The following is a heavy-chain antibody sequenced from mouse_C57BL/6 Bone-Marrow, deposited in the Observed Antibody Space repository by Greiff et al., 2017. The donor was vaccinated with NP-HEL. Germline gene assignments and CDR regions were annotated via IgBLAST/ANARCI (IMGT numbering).Heavy chain of an antibody. J-gene: IGHJ4*01. Sequence: QVQLQQSGPELVKPGASVKISCKASGYAFSSSWMNWVKQRPGKGLEWIGRIYPGDGDTKYNGKFKGKATLTAYKSSSTAYMQLSSLTSEDSAVYFCAQVNGNYGYYYAMDYWGQGTSVTVSS. V-gene: IGHV1-82*01. CDR1: GYAFSSSW. CDR2: IYPGDGDT. CDR3: AQVNGNYGYYYAMDY. D-gene: IGHD2-1*01.